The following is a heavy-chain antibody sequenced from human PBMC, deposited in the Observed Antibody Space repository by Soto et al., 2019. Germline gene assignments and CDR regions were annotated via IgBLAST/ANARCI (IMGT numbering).Heavy chain of an antibody. V-gene: IGHV5-51*01. CDR2: IDPGDSDT. Sequence: GESLKISCKGSGYSFTSYWIIWVRQMPGKGLEWMGRIDPGDSDTRYSPSFQGQVTISADKSISTAYLQWSSLKASDTAMYYCARRQYSRHWFDPWGQGTLVTVSS. J-gene: IGHJ5*02. CDR3: ARRQYSRHWFDP. D-gene: IGHD6-6*01. CDR1: GYSFTSYW.